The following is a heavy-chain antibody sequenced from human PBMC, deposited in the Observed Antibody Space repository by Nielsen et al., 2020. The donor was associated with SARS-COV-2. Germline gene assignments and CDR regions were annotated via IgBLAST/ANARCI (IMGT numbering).Heavy chain of an antibody. CDR2: FDPEDGET. D-gene: IGHD5-12*01. CDR3: AKSLDIVATSMGDY. CDR1: GYTLTELS. V-gene: IGHV1-24*01. Sequence: ASVKVSCKVSGYTLTELSMHWVRQAPGKGLEWMGGFDPEDGETIYAQKFQGRVTMTEDTSTDTAYMELSSLRSEDTAVYYCAKSLDIVATSMGDYWGQGTLVTVSS. J-gene: IGHJ4*02.